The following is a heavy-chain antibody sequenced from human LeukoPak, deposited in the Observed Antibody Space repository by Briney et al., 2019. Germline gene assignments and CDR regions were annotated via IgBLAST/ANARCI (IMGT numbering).Heavy chain of an antibody. CDR3: ARNHFNQNVFDV. CDR2: ISYSGE. Sequence: PGGSLRLSCAASGFTFTDYAFYWVRQAPGKGLEWVTIISYSGESYADSVRGRFAISRDNSKNTVYLQMDSLRADDTAMYYCARNHFNQNVFDVWGQGTMVTASS. D-gene: IGHD1-14*01. V-gene: IGHV3-30*01. J-gene: IGHJ3*01. CDR1: GFTFTDYA.